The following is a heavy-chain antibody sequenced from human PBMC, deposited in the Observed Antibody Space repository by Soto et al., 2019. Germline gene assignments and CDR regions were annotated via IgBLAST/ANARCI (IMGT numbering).Heavy chain of an antibody. J-gene: IGHJ4*02. CDR2: IRAYNGNT. Sequence: QVQLVQSGAEVKKPGASVKVSCKASGYTFTSYGISWVRQAPGQGLEWMGWIRAYNGNTNYAQKLRGIVTMTADTSTSPASRELTSLRSDDTAVYYCARDAPPADYWGQGTLVTVSS. V-gene: IGHV1-18*01. CDR1: GYTFTSYG. CDR3: ARDAPPADY.